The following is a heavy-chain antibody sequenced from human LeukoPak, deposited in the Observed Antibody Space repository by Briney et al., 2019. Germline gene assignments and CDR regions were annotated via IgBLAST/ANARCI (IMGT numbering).Heavy chain of an antibody. V-gene: IGHV1-46*01. J-gene: IGHJ5*02. CDR2: INPSGGST. CDR3: ARDWAVVVVAASNWFDP. D-gene: IGHD2-15*01. Sequence: GASVKVSCKASGYTFTSYYMHWVRQAPGQGLGWMGIINPSGGSTSYAQKFQGRVTMTRDTSTSTVYTELSSLRSEDTAVYYCARDWAVVVVAASNWFDPWGQGTLVTVSS. CDR1: GYTFTSYY.